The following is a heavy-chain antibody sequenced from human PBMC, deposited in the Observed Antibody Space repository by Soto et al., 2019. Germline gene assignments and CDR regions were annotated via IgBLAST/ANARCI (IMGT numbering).Heavy chain of an antibody. CDR1: GYTFTSYA. V-gene: IGHV1-3*01. J-gene: IGHJ4*02. Sequence: QVQLVQSGAEVKKPGASVKVSCKASGYTFTSYAMHWVRQAPGQRLEWMGWVNAGNGNTKYSQKFQGRVTITRDTSASTAYMELSSLRSEDTAVYYCARVTGYYAPDYWGQGTLVTVSS. CDR3: ARVTGYYAPDY. D-gene: IGHD3-9*01. CDR2: VNAGNGNT.